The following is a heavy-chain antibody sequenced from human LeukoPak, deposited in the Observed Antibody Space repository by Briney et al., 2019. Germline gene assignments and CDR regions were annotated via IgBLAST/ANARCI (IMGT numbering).Heavy chain of an antibody. CDR2: IYYSGST. J-gene: IGHJ2*01. V-gene: IGHV4-39*07. CDR1: GGSISSSSYY. CDR3: ARVRDDYGGNSWYFDL. D-gene: IGHD4-23*01. Sequence: SETLSLTCTVSGGSISSSSYYWGWIRQPPGKGLEWIGSIYYSGSTYYNPSLKSRVTISVDTSKNQFSLKLSSVTAADTAVYYCARVRDDYGGNSWYFDLWGRGTLVTVSS.